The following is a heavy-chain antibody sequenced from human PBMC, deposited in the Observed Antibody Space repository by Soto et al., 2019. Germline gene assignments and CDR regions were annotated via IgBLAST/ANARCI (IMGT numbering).Heavy chain of an antibody. Sequence: SETLSLTCAVYGGSFSGYYWSWIRQPPGKGLEWIGEINHSGSTNYNPSLKSRVTISVDTSKNQFSLKLSSVTAADTAVYYCVRWGLRWKRGKFDPWGQGTLVTVSS. CDR3: VRWGLRWKRGKFDP. CDR2: INHSGST. CDR1: GGSFSGYY. J-gene: IGHJ5*02. D-gene: IGHD5-12*01. V-gene: IGHV4-34*01.